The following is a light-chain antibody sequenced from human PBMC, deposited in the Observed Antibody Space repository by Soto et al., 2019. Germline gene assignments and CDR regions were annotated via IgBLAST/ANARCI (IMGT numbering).Light chain of an antibody. CDR3: SSFSSINREV. V-gene: IGLV2-14*01. CDR2: EVS. Sequence: QSALTQPASVSGSPGQSITISCTGTISDVGGYSYVSWYQQHPGKTPKLLIYEVSNRPSGVSHRFSGSKSGNTASLTISGLQTEDEADYYCSSFSSINREVFGGGTKLTVL. J-gene: IGLJ2*01. CDR1: ISDVGGYSY.